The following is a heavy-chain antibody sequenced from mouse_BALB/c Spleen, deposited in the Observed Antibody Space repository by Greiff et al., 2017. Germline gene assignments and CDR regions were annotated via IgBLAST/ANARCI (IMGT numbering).Heavy chain of an antibody. CDR3: ARRGTAYWYFDV. Sequence: VKFVEFGGGLVQPGESPKPPCESHEYEFPSLYISLVRKTSEKRLELVAAINSDGGSTYYPDTMERRFIIPRDNTKKTLYLQRSSLRSEDTALYYCARRGTAYWYFDVWGAGTTVTVSS. CDR1: EYEFPSLY. J-gene: IGHJ1*01. D-gene: IGHD1-2*01. V-gene: IGHV5-2*01. CDR2: INSDGGST.